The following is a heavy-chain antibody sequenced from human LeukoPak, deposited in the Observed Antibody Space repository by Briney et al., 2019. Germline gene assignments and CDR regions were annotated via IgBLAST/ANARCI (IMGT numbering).Heavy chain of an antibody. CDR2: ISGSGGST. CDR3: ARALFRGGFLYYFDY. CDR1: GFTFNSYA. J-gene: IGHJ4*02. V-gene: IGHV3-23*01. D-gene: IGHD3-16*01. Sequence: GSLRLSCAASGFTFNSYAMSWVRQATGKGLEWVSAISGSGGSTYYADSVKGRFTISRDNSKNTLYLQMNSLRAEDTAVYYCARALFRGGFLYYFDYWGQGTLVTVSS.